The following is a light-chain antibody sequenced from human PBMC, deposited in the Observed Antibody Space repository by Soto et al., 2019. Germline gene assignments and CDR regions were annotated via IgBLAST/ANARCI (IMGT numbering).Light chain of an antibody. Sequence: QSALTQPASVSGSPGQSITISCTGTSSDVGGYNSVSWYRQDPGKAPKLMIYDVTNRPSGVSNRFSGSKSGNTAPLTISGLQAEDEADYYCSSFTSSITYVFGTGTKVTVL. CDR1: SSDVGGYNS. V-gene: IGLV2-14*01. CDR3: SSFTSSITYV. J-gene: IGLJ1*01. CDR2: DVT.